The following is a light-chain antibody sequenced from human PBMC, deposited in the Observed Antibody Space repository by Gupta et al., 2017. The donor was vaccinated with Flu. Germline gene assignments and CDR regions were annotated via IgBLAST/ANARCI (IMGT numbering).Light chain of an antibody. V-gene: IGKV1-39*01. CDR1: QNIHSY. J-gene: IGKJ5*01. CDR2: LAS. Sequence: DIQLTQSPSSLSASLGDRVSITCRASQNIHSYLNWYHQHPGKAPKLLIFLASNLQIGVPSRFSGSGSETDFTLTISGLRPEDFATYFCQQRVSDVVTFGQGTRLDIK. CDR3: QQRVSDVVT.